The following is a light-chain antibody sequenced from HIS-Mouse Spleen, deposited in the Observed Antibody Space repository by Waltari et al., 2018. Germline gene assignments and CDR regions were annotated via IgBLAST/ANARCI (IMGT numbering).Light chain of an antibody. CDR2: EAR. CDR1: IRDVDGYKY. CDR3: SSYTSSSSWV. V-gene: IGLV2-14*01. J-gene: IGLJ3*02. Sequence: QSPPPQPASASGPPGPSITISSTGTIRDVDGYKYVPWYQHHPGQAPKLMIYEARNRPSGVSKRFSGSKSGNTASLTISGLQAEDEADYYCSSYTSSSSWVFGGGTKLTVL.